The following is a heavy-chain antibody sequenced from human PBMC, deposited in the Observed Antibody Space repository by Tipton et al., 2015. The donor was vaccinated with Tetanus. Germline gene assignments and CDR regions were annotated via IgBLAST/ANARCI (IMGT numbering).Heavy chain of an antibody. V-gene: IGHV4-39*01. CDR1: GGSISSSSYY. Sequence: LRLSCTVSGGSISSSSYYWGWIRQPPGKGLEWIGSIYYSGSTYYNPSLKSRVTISVDTSKNQFSLKLSSVTAADTAVYYCARHLPGIAAALYYFDYWGQGTLVTVSS. D-gene: IGHD6-13*01. CDR3: ARHLPGIAAALYYFDY. J-gene: IGHJ4*02. CDR2: IYYSGST.